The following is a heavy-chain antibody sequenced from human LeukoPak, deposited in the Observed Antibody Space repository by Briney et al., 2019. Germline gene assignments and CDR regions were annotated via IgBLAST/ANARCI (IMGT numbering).Heavy chain of an antibody. J-gene: IGHJ4*02. CDR1: GFTFSSYS. V-gene: IGHV3-21*01. CDR2: ISSSSSYI. D-gene: IGHD2-2*01. CDR3: ARVFAGTSIDY. Sequence: GGSLRLSCAASGFTFSSYSMNWVRQAPGKGLEWVSSISSSSSYIYYADSVKGRFTISRDNAKNSLYLKMNSLRAEDTAVYYCARVFAGTSIDYWAREPWSPSPQ.